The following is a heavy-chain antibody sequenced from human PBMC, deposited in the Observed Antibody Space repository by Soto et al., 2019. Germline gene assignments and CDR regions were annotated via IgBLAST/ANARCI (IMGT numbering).Heavy chain of an antibody. V-gene: IGHV4-59*01. J-gene: IGHJ4*02. Sequence: LSLTCTVSGGSISSYYWSWIRQPPGKGLEWIGYIYYSGSTNYNPSLKSRVTISVDTSKNQFSLKLSSVTAADTAVYYCARAGSSGYYFVFDYWGQGTLVTVSS. CDR2: IYYSGST. CDR3: ARAGSSGYYFVFDY. CDR1: GGSISSYY. D-gene: IGHD3-22*01.